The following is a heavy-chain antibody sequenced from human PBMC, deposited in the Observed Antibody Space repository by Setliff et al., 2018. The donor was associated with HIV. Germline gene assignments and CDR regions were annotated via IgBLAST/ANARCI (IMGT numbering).Heavy chain of an antibody. CDR3: ARTLIVVLWVGAFDI. J-gene: IGHJ3*02. Sequence: SETLSLTCTVSGGSISSSSYYWGWIRQPPGKGLEWIGSIYYSGSTYYNPSLKSRVTISLDTSKNQFSLKLSSVTAADTAVYYCARTLIVVLWVGAFDIWGQVTMVTVSS. CDR2: IYYSGST. D-gene: IGHD2-21*01. CDR1: GGSISSSSYY. V-gene: IGHV4-39*01.